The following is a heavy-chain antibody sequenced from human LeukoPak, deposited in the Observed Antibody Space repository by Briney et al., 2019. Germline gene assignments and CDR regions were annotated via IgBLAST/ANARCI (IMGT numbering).Heavy chain of an antibody. J-gene: IGHJ4*02. CDR1: GFTFSSHD. CDR3: VKDRYCSSTTCYANFDS. D-gene: IGHD2-2*01. Sequence: GGSLRPSCSASGFTFSSHDMHWVRQAPGKGLEYVSVISGNGDSTYYVDSVRGRFTISRDNSKNTLYLQMSSLRAEDTAVYYSVKDRYCSSTTCYANFDSWGQGTLVTVSS. V-gene: IGHV3-64D*06. CDR2: ISGNGDST.